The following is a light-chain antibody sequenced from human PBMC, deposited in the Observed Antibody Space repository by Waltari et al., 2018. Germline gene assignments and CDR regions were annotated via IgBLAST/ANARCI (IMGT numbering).Light chain of an antibody. Sequence: SYELTQPPSVSVSPGQTARITCSGDALPRKFAFWYQQKPGQAPVLVIYKDTERPSGIPDRFSGSTSWTTVTLTISGVQAEDEADYYCQSTDNSGFVVVLGGGTKLTVL. CDR3: QSTDNSGFVVV. CDR2: KDT. V-gene: IGLV3-25*03. J-gene: IGLJ2*01. CDR1: ALPRKF.